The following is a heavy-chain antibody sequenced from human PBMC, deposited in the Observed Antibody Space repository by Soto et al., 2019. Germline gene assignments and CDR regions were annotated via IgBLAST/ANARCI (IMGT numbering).Heavy chain of an antibody. J-gene: IGHJ4*02. V-gene: IGHV4-4*07. CDR1: GGSINSYW. CDR2: VYSSGTT. D-gene: IGHD3-10*01. CDR3: ARDIGSFAYGEGY. Sequence: SETLSLTCSVSGGSINSYWWSWIRQPAGKGLEWIGRVYSSGTTDYNPSLNSRATMSVETSKNQFSLKLSSVTAADTAVYYCARDIGSFAYGEGYWGQGIQVTVSS.